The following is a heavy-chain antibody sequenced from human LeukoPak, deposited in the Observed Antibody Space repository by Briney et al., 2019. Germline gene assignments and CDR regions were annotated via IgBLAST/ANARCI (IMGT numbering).Heavy chain of an antibody. D-gene: IGHD4/OR15-4a*01. CDR1: GGSISSSSYY. CDR2: IYYSGST. Sequence: SETLSLTCTVSGGSISSSSYYWGWIRQPPGKGLEWIGSIYYSGSTYYNPSLKSRVTISVDTSKNQFSLKLSSVTAADTAVYYCARDGGVYGVDYWGQGTLVTVS. V-gene: IGHV4-39*07. J-gene: IGHJ4*02. CDR3: ARDGGVYGVDY.